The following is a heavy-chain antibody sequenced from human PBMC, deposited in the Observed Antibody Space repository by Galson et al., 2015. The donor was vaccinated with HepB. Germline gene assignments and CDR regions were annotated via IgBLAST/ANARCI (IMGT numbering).Heavy chain of an antibody. J-gene: IGHJ4*02. CDR2: INAGNGNT. Sequence: SVKVSCKASGYTFTSYAMHWVRQAPGQRLEWMGWINAGNGNTKYSQKFQGRVTITRDTSASTAYMELSSLRSEDTAVYYCARVGYYYGSGNYYFDYWGQGTLVTVSS. V-gene: IGHV1-3*01. D-gene: IGHD3-10*01. CDR1: GYTFTSYA. CDR3: ARVGYYYGSGNYYFDY.